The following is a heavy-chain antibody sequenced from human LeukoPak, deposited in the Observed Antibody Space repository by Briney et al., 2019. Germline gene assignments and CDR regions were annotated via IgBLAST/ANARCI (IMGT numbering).Heavy chain of an antibody. CDR3: ATYSSSWEGVNWFDP. CDR2: INPSGGST. V-gene: IGHV1-46*01. J-gene: IGHJ5*02. D-gene: IGHD6-13*01. Sequence: ASVKVSCKASGYTFTSYYMHWVRQAPGQGLEWMGIINPSGGSTSYAQKFQGRVTMTRDTSTSTVYMELSSLRSEDTAVYYCATYSSSWEGVNWFDPWGQGTLVTVSS. CDR1: GYTFTSYY.